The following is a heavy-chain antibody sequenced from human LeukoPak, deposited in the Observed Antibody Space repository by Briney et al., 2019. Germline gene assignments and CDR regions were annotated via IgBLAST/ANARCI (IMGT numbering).Heavy chain of an antibody. J-gene: IGHJ6*02. Sequence: SETLSLTCAVYGGSFSGYYWSWIRQPPGKGLEWIGEINHSGSTNYNPSLKSRVTISVDTSKNQFSLKLSSVTAADTAVYYCARMGIVVVVAAKYYYYYGMDVWGQGTTVTVSS. V-gene: IGHV4-34*01. D-gene: IGHD2-15*01. CDR2: INHSGST. CDR3: ARMGIVVVVAAKYYYYYGMDV. CDR1: GGSFSGYY.